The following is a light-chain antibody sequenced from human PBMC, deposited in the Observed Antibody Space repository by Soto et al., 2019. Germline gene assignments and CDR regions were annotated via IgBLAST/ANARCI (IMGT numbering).Light chain of an antibody. CDR3: QQYVNSRT. Sequence: EIVLTQSPGTLSLSPGERVTLSCRASQSVSSTYLAWYQQQPVQAPRLLIYGASSRATGIPDRFSGSGSGPGFPLTISRLEREDSAGYYCQQYVNSRTFGQGTKVDIK. CDR1: QSVSSTY. V-gene: IGKV3-20*01. CDR2: GAS. J-gene: IGKJ1*01.